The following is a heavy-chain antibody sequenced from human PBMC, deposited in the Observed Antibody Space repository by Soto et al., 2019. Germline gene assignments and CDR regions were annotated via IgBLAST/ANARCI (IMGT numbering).Heavy chain of an antibody. V-gene: IGHV1-18*01. J-gene: IGHJ4*02. CDR1: GYTFTSYG. D-gene: IGHD3-16*01. CDR3: ARVNMITFAGVSDSHY. CDR2: ISAYNGNT. Sequence: ASVKVSCKASGYTFTSYGISWVRQAPGQGLEWMGWISAYNGNTNYAQKLQGRVTMTTDTSTSTAYMELRSLRSDDTAVYYCARVNMITFAGVSDSHYWGQGTLVTVSS.